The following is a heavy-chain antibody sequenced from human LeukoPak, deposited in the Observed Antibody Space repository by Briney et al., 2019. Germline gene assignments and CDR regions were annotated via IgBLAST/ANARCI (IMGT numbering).Heavy chain of an antibody. CDR1: GFTFSSYW. J-gene: IGHJ4*02. D-gene: IGHD3-22*01. CDR2: ITGSGGDT. CDR3: AKDPYVGGGYHFDS. Sequence: GGSLRLSCAASGFTFSSYWMSWVRQAPGKGLEWVSTITGSGGDTYYADSVKGRFTISRDNSKNTLYLQMNSLRAEDTAIYYCAKDPYVGGGYHFDSWGQGSLVTVSS. V-gene: IGHV3-23*01.